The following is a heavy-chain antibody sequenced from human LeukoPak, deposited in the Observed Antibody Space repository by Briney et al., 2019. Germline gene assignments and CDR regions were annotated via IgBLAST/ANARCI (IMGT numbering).Heavy chain of an antibody. CDR1: GGSISSSSYY. CDR2: IYYSGST. CDR3: ASEPAYYYDSSDFYYYYGMDV. V-gene: IGHV4-39*01. J-gene: IGHJ6*02. D-gene: IGHD3-22*01. Sequence: SETLSLTCTVSGGSISSSSYYWGGIRQPPGQGLEWIGSIYYSGSTYYNPSLKSRVTISVDTSKNQFSLKLSSVTAADTAVYYCASEPAYYYDSSDFYYYYGMDVWGQGTTVTVSS.